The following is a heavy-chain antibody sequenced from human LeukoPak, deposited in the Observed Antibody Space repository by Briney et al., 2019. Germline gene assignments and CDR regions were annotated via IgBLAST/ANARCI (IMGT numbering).Heavy chain of an antibody. CDR3: ARDRWELPHYYYYGLDV. V-gene: IGHV3-21*01. J-gene: IGHJ6*02. Sequence: AGGSLRLSCATSGFTFNEYSMNWVRQAPGKGLEWVSTIISGSGNIYYADSVKGRFTISRDNAKNSLYLQMNSLRADDTAVYYCARDRWELPHYYYYGLDVWDQGTTVTVSS. D-gene: IGHD1-26*01. CDR1: GFTFNEYS. CDR2: IISGSGNI.